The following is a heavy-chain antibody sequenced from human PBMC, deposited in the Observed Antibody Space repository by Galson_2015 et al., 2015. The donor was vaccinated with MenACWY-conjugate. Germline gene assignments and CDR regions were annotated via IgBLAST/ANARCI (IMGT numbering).Heavy chain of an antibody. Sequence: SLRLSCAVSGFTFRNYWMTWVRQAPGKGLEWVARIKKDGSEKYYVDSVKGRSTISRDSTKNSMYLEMNSLRAEDTAVYYCARGHYGMDVWGQGTTVTASS. CDR3: ARGHYGMDV. CDR2: IKKDGSEK. V-gene: IGHV3-7*03. CDR1: GFTFRNYW. J-gene: IGHJ6*02.